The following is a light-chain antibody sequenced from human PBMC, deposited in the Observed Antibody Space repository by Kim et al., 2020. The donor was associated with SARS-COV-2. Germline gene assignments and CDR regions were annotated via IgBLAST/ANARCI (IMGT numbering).Light chain of an antibody. CDR2: GKN. Sequence: SSELTQDPAVSVALGQTVRITYQGDSLRSYYASWYPQKPGQAPVLVFYGKNNRPSGIPDRFSGSYSGNTASLTITAAQAEDEADYYCNSRESSANHWMFGGGTKLTVL. V-gene: IGLV3-19*01. J-gene: IGLJ3*02. CDR1: SLRSYY. CDR3: NSRESSANHWM.